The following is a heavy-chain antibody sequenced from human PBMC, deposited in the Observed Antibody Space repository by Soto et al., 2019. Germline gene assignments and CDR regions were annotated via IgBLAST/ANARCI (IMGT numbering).Heavy chain of an antibody. J-gene: IGHJ4*02. CDR1: GFTFSNSA. D-gene: IGHD2-8*01. Sequence: GGSLRLSCAASGFTFSNSALSWVRQAPGKGLEWVSAISGSGGSTYYTDSVKGRFTISRGNSKNTLYLQMDSLRVDDTAVYYCAQSRRDGPSFFDYWGQGTQVTVSS. CDR3: AQSRRDGPSFFDY. V-gene: IGHV3-23*01. CDR2: ISGSGGST.